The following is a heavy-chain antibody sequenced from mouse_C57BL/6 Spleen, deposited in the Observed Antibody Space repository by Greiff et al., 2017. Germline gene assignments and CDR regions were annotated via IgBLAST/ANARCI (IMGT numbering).Heavy chain of an antibody. Sequence: QVQLQQSGPELVKPGASVKMSCKASGYTFTSYWITWVKQRPGQGLEWIGDIYPGSGSTNYNEKFKSKATLTVDTSSSTAYMQLSSLTSEDSAVYYCARTGHYYYGSSSYAMDYWGQRTSVTVSS. D-gene: IGHD1-1*01. CDR1: GYTFTSYW. CDR3: ARTGHYYYGSSSYAMDY. V-gene: IGHV1-55*01. CDR2: IYPGSGST. J-gene: IGHJ4*01.